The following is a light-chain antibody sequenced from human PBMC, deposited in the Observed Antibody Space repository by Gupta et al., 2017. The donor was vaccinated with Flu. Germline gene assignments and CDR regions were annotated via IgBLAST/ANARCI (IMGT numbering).Light chain of an antibody. CDR2: EVS. CDR3: SSKRSSSTLAI. CDR1: SNDVGGYNY. J-gene: IGLJ2*01. V-gene: IGLV2-14*01. Sequence: QSALTQPPSVSGSPGQSITISCTGPSNDVGGYNYVSWYQQHPGKAPNLMIYEVSDRPSGVSNRFSGSKSGNTASLTISGLQADDEADYYCSSKRSSSTLAIFGGGTRLTVL.